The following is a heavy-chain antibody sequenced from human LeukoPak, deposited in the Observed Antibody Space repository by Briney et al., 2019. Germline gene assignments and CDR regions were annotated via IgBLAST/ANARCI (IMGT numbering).Heavy chain of an antibody. CDR2: IYYSGST. CDR1: GGSISSGDYY. Sequence: SETLSLTCTVSGGSISSGDYYWSWIRQPPGKGLEWLGYIYYSGSTYYNPSLKSRVTISVDTSKNQFSLKLSSVTAADTAVYYCARGRYDFWSGSKHLDYWGQGTLVTVSS. CDR3: ARGRYDFWSGSKHLDY. J-gene: IGHJ4*02. V-gene: IGHV4-30-4*08. D-gene: IGHD3-3*01.